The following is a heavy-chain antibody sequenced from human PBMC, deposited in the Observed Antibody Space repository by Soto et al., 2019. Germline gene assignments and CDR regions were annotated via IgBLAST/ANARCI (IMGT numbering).Heavy chain of an antibody. D-gene: IGHD5-12*01. Sequence: ASVKVSCKASGYTLTSYGISWVRQAPGQGLEWMGWISAYNGNTNYAQKLQGRVTMTRDTSTSTVYMELSSLRSEDTAVYYCARGDIVAIFGMDVWGQGTTVTVSS. J-gene: IGHJ6*02. CDR1: GYTLTSYG. CDR2: ISAYNGNT. CDR3: ARGDIVAIFGMDV. V-gene: IGHV1-18*04.